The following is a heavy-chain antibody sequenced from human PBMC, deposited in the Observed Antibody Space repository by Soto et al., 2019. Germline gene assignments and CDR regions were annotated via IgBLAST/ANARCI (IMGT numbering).Heavy chain of an antibody. D-gene: IGHD3-22*01. Sequence: SETLSLTCTVSGGSISSSSYYWGWIRQPPGKGLEWIGSIYYSGSTYYSPSLKSRVTISVDTSKNQFSLKLSSVTAADTAVYYCASSETEFYYDSSGSGMDVWGQGTTVTVS. V-gene: IGHV4-39*01. CDR3: ASSETEFYYDSSGSGMDV. CDR2: IYYSGST. J-gene: IGHJ6*02. CDR1: GGSISSSSYY.